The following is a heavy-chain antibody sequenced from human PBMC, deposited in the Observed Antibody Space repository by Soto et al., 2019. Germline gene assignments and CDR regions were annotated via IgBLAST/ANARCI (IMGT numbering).Heavy chain of an antibody. CDR1: GYSISRGDY. D-gene: IGHD3-9*01. CDR2: VYYSGST. J-gene: IGHJ4*02. Sequence: SETLSLTCAVSGYSISRGDYWGWIRQAPGKGLEWIGSVYYSGSTHYEPSLRGRIAISVDTLKSQFSLRLTSVTAADTAMYFCARNISTYFDSWGQGIPVTVSS. CDR3: ARNISTYFDS. V-gene: IGHV4-38-2*01.